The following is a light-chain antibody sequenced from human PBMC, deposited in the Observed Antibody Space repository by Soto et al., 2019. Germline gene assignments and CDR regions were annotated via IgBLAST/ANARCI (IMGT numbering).Light chain of an antibody. Sequence: EIVLTQSPVTLSVSPGDRATLSCRASQSVSSHLAWYQEKPDQSPRLLIYDASTRATGIPARFSGSGSGTEFTLTISSLQSEDFAVYYCQQFHNWYTFGQGTRLEIK. CDR3: QQFHNWYT. V-gene: IGKV3-15*01. CDR1: QSVSSH. J-gene: IGKJ2*01. CDR2: DAS.